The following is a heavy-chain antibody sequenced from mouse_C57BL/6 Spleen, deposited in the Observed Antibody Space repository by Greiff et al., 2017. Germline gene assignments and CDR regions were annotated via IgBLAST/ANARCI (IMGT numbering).Heavy chain of an antibody. CDR1: GFSLTSYG. D-gene: IGHD2-3*01. Sequence: VKVVESGPGLVAPSQSLSITCTVSGFSLTSYGVSWVRQPPGKGLEWLGVIWGDGSTNYHSALISRLSISKDNPKSQVVFKLNSLQADDTATYYCAKDGYPDYWGQGTTLTVSS. J-gene: IGHJ2*01. CDR3: AKDGYPDY. V-gene: IGHV2-3*01. CDR2: IWGDGST.